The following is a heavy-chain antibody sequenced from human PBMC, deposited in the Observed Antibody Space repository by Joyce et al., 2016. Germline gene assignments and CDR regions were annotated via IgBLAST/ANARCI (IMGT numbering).Heavy chain of an antibody. CDR3: ARGGISYYYAMDV. CDR1: GSTFRSSS. V-gene: IGHV3-21*01. D-gene: IGHD3-16*01. CDR2: ISGTSYYI. J-gene: IGHJ6*02. Sequence: QLVESGGGVVKPGGSLRLSCEASGSTFRSSSMSWFRQAPGKGLEWVAAISGTSYYIFHAETVRGRFNVSRDNAKKTLYLQMNSLRAEDSAVFYCARGGISYYYAMDVWGQGTTVTVSS.